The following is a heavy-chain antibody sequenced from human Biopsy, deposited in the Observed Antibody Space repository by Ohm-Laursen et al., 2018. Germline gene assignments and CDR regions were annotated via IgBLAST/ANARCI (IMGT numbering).Heavy chain of an antibody. V-gene: IGHV4-34*01. CDR3: ARGSGYFKLDV. CDR2: INQSGST. CDR1: GESSSGYF. Sequence: SDTLSLTCPVNGESSSGYFWNWIRRPPGKGLEWIGEINQSGSTKYNPSLKRRATLSADSSNSQFSLRLTSVTAADTAIYYCARGSGYFKLDVWGQGTTVTVS. D-gene: IGHD5-12*01. J-gene: IGHJ6*02.